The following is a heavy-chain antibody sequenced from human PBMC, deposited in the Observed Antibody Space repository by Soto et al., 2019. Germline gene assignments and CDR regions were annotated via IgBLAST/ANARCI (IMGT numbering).Heavy chain of an antibody. CDR1: GGSFSGYY. V-gene: IGHV4-34*01. D-gene: IGHD2-2*01. CDR2: VNHSGTT. Sequence: QVQLQQWGAGLFKPSETLSLTCAVYGGSFSGYYWTWIRQSPEKGLEWIGEVNHSGTTYYNPSLKTRVSISVHTTKNPFSLKMRSVTAADTAVYYCARGIGYCSSINCYSSRRLRFDSWGQGTLVTVSS. CDR3: ARGIGYCSSINCYSSRRLRFDS. J-gene: IGHJ4*02.